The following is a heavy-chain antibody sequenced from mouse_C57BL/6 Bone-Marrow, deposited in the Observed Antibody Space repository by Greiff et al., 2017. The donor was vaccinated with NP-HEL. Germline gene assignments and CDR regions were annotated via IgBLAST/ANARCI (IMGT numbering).Heavy chain of an antibody. CDR2: IWWDDDK. CDR3: ARIVGYDYNFDV. Sequence: VKLVESGPGILQPSQPLSLTCSFSGFSLSTFGMGVGWIRQPSGKGLEWLAHIWWDDDKYYNPALKSRLTIAKDTSKNQVFLKIANVDTADTATYYCARIVGYDYNFDVWGTGTTVTVSS. CDR1: GFSLSTFGMG. V-gene: IGHV8-8*01. J-gene: IGHJ1*03. D-gene: IGHD2-4*01.